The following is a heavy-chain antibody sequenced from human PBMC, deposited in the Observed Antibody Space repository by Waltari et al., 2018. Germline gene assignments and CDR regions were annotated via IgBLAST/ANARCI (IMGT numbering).Heavy chain of an antibody. V-gene: IGHV4-59*01. Sequence: QVQLQESGPGLVKPSETLSLPCTVSGVSMNGYLGHWLRQPPGKGLEWIGYIDYIGITDYDPSLKSRVTMSVDTSKSQFSLRLTSVTSADTAFYYCAREIYGGNSRPFDFWGQGALVTVSS. J-gene: IGHJ4*02. CDR3: AREIYGGNSRPFDF. CDR1: GVSMNGYL. D-gene: IGHD2-21*02. CDR2: IDYIGIT.